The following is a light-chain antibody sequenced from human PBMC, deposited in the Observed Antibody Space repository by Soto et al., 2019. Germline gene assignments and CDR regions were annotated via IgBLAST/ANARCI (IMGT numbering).Light chain of an antibody. CDR2: AVS. CDR1: QGISNY. CDR3: QAYLSDLCT. Sequence: DIQMTESPSCQTASVGARVTITCRASQGISNYLSWYQRVPGKVPKLLIYAVSTLHSGVLSQFSGNASATDFTHTINSLQPEDVATSYRQAYLSDLCTFGQGTKVDIK. J-gene: IGKJ1*01. V-gene: IGKV1-27*01.